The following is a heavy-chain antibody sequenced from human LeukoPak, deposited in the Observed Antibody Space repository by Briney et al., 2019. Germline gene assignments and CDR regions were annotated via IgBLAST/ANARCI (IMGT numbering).Heavy chain of an antibody. CDR2: IYPGDSET. D-gene: IGHD1-26*01. CDR3: ARRVHRGGSYSSHSDY. J-gene: IGHJ4*02. V-gene: IGHV5-51*01. Sequence: GESLKISCKGSGYSFITYWIGWVRQMPGKGLEWVGIIYPGDSETTYSPSFQGQVIISADKSISTAYLQWTSLKASDTAMYYCARRVHRGGSYSSHSDYWGQGTLVTVSS. CDR1: GYSFITYW.